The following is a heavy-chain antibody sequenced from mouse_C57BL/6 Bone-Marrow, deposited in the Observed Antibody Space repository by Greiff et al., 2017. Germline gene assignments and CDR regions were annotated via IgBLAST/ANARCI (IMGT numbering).Heavy chain of an antibody. J-gene: IGHJ2*01. CDR1: GFTFSSYA. CDR3: AGLAFDY. CDR2: ISDGGSYT. Sequence: EVMLVESGGGLVKPGGSLKLSCAASGFTFSSYAMSWVRQTPEKRLEWVATISDGGSYTYYPDNVKGRFTISRDNAKNNLYLQMSHLKSEDTAMYYGAGLAFDYWGQGTTLTVSS. V-gene: IGHV5-4*03.